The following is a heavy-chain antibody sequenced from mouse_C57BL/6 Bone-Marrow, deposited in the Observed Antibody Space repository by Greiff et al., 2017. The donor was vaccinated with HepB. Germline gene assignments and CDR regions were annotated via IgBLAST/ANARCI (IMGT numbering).Heavy chain of an antibody. V-gene: IGHV1-5*01. CDR3: TRPLYDSYSWFAY. Sequence: EVQLQQSGTVLARPGASVKMSCKTSGYTFTSYWMHWVKQRPGQGLEWIGAIYPGNSDTSYNQKFKGKAKLTAVTSASTAYMELSSLTNEDSAVYYCTRPLYDSYSWFAYWGQGTLVTVSA. J-gene: IGHJ3*01. D-gene: IGHD2-3*01. CDR1: GYTFTSYW. CDR2: IYPGNSDT.